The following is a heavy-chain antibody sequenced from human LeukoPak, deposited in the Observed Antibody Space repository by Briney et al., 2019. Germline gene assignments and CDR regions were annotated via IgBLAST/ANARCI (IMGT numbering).Heavy chain of an antibody. V-gene: IGHV3-15*01. CDR2: IKRKVDGETT. Sequence: PGGSLRLSCTASGFTFSDAWLTWVRLAPGKGLEWIGRIKRKVDGETTDYAAPVKDRFTISRDDSKKTLYLHMNSLKSEDTAVYYSAIGLGKTDSDYWGQGTLVTVSS. CDR1: GFTFSDAW. D-gene: IGHD7-27*01. J-gene: IGHJ4*02. CDR3: AIGLGKTDSDY.